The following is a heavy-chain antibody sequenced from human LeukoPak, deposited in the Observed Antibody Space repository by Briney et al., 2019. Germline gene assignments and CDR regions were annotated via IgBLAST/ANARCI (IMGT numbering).Heavy chain of an antibody. CDR2: IYYSGAT. Sequence: PSETLSLTCTVSGGSISSYYWSWIRQSPGMGLEWIGSIYYSGATVYNPSLKSRVIISADTSNDQFSLRLRSVTAADTAVYYCAREITLTGYKYGLGFNYWGQGTLVTVSS. D-gene: IGHD2-15*01. CDR1: GGSISSYY. V-gene: IGHV4-59*01. CDR3: AREITLTGYKYGLGFNY. J-gene: IGHJ4*02.